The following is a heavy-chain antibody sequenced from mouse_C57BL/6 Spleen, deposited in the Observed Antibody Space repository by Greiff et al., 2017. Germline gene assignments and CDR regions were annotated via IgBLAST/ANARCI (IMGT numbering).Heavy chain of an antibody. V-gene: IGHV1-61*01. D-gene: IGHD1-1*01. CDR3: ARRPNYYGSSYGYFDV. J-gene: IGHJ1*03. CDR2: IYPSDSET. Sequence: VQLQQPGAELVRPGSSVKLSCKASGYTFTSYWMDWVKQRPGQGLEWIGNIYPSDSETHYNQKFKDKATLTVDQSSSTAYMQLSSLTSEDSAVYYCARRPNYYGSSYGYFDVWGTGTTVTVSS. CDR1: GYTFTSYW.